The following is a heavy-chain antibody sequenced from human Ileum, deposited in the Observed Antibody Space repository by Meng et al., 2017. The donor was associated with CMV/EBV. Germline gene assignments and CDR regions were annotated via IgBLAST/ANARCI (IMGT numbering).Heavy chain of an antibody. CDR2: IWYDGSRT. D-gene: IGHD3-3*02. CDR1: GFTLNKYA. J-gene: IGHJ6*02. Sequence: GGSLRLSCAASGFTLNKYAMHWVRQAPGKGLEWVAVIWYDGSRTYYADSVKGRFTISRDNPKNTLYLQMNSLRPEDTAVYYCARDILPGGGDIFGVIYGMDVWGQGTTVTVSS. CDR3: ARDILPGGGDIFGVIYGMDV. V-gene: IGHV3-30*04.